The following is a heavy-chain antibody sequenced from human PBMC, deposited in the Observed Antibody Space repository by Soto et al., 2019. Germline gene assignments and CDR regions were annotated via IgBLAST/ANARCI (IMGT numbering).Heavy chain of an antibody. Sequence: ERQLVESGGGLVKPGESLRLSCAVSGITFINAWMSWVRQAPGKGLEWVARIKNKADGETTDYAAPVKGRFTISRDDSKNMLYLQLNNLKAEDTAVYYCITDPGEHETFWGQGTLVTVSS. CDR1: GITFINAW. CDR2: IKNKADGETT. D-gene: IGHD2-21*01. V-gene: IGHV3-15*01. J-gene: IGHJ4*02. CDR3: ITDPGEHETF.